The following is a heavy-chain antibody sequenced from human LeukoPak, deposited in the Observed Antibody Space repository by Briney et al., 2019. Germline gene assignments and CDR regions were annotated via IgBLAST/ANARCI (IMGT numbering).Heavy chain of an antibody. J-gene: IGHJ4*02. CDR2: ISYDGSNK. V-gene: IGHV3-30-3*01. Sequence: GGSLRLSCAASGFTFSSYWMNWARQAPGKGLEWVAVISYDGSNKYYADSVKGRFTISRDNSKNTLYLQMNSLRAEDTAVYYCARVFETKLFDYWGQGTLVTVSS. CDR3: ARVFETKLFDY. D-gene: IGHD1-7*01. CDR1: GFTFSSYW.